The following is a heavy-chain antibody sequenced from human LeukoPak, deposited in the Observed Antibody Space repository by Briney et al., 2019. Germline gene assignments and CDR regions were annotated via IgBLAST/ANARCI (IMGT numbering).Heavy chain of an antibody. CDR2: INPNSGGT. J-gene: IGHJ4*02. CDR3: AREGVATIPTYFDY. D-gene: IGHD5-12*01. CDR1: GYTFTSNY. V-gene: IGHV1-2*02. Sequence: RASVKVSCKAFGYTFTSNYMHWVRQAPGQGLEWMGWINPNSGGTNYAQKFQGRVTMTRDTSISTAYMELSRLRSDDTAVYYCAREGVATIPTYFDYWGQGTLVTVSS.